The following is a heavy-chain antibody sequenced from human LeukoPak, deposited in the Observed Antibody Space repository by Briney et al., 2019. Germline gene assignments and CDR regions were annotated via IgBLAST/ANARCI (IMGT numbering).Heavy chain of an antibody. CDR2: IYYSGST. Sequence: PSETLSLTCTVSGGSISSSSYYWGWIRQPPGKGLEWIGSIYYSGSTYYNPSLKSRVTISVDTSKNQFSLKLSSVTAADTAVYYCASRIAAAFLDEYYFDYWGQGTLVTVSS. V-gene: IGHV4-39*07. J-gene: IGHJ4*02. CDR3: ASRIAAAFLDEYYFDY. CDR1: GGSISSSSYY. D-gene: IGHD6-13*01.